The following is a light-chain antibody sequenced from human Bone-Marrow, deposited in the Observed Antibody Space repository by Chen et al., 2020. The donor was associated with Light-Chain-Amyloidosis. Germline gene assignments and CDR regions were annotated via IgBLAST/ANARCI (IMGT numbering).Light chain of an antibody. CDR1: DFPTKY. J-gene: IGLJ2*01. V-gene: IGLV3-25*03. Sequence: SYELTQSPPVSVSPGQTPRNTCPGDDFPTKYAYWYQQQPGQAPVLVIHSDTERPPGISERFSGASSGTTDTLTISELRAEDEADYHCQSAVGNGTNEVKFGGGTKVTGL. CDR2: SDT. CDR3: QSAVGNGTNEVK.